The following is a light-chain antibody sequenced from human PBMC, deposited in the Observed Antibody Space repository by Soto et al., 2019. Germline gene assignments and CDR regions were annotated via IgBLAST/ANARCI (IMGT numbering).Light chain of an antibody. CDR1: QSVSSN. J-gene: IGKJ1*01. Sequence: EIVMTQSPATLSVSPGERATLSCRASQSVSSNLAWYQQQPGQAPRLLIYGASTRATDIPARFSGSGSGTDFTLTISSLQSEDSAIYYCQQYNNWPRTFGQGTKVEFK. CDR2: GAS. CDR3: QQYNNWPRT. V-gene: IGKV3-15*01.